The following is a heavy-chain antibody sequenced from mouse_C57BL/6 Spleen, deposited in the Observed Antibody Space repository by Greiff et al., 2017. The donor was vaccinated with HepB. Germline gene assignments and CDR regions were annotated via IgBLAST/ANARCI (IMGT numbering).Heavy chain of an antibody. Sequence: VQLQQSGPELVKPGASVKISCKASGYAFSSSWMNWVKQRPGKGLEWIGRIYPGDGDTNYNGKFKGKATLTADKSSSTAYMQLSSLTSEDSAVYFCARIPAYYSNYVNFDYWGQGTTLTVSS. CDR1: GYAFSSSW. D-gene: IGHD2-5*01. CDR2: IYPGDGDT. J-gene: IGHJ2*01. CDR3: ARIPAYYSNYVNFDY. V-gene: IGHV1-82*01.